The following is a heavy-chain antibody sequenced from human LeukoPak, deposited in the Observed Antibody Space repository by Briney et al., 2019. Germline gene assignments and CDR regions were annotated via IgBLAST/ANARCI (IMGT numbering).Heavy chain of an antibody. CDR1: GFTFSSSA. Sequence: GGSLRLSCAASGFTFSSSALHWVRQAPGKGLEWVAVVSYDGTNKYYADSVKGRFTISRDNSKNTLYSQMNSLRAEDTAVYYCARGQSNRGGVIPREYFHHWGQGTLVTISS. CDR2: VSYDGTNK. D-gene: IGHD3-16*02. CDR3: ARGQSNRGGVIPREYFHH. V-gene: IGHV3-30*04. J-gene: IGHJ1*01.